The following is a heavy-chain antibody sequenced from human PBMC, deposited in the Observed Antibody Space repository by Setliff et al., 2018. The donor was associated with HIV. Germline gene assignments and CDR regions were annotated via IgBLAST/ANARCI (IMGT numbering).Heavy chain of an antibody. CDR2: ISSSSNYI. Sequence: GGSLRLSCAASGFTFSSYNMNWVRQAPGKGLEWVSSISSSSNYIYYADSVKGRFTISRDNAKNSRYLQMNSLRSEDTAVYYCARDTGQQLVGCNIWGQGTMVTVSS. J-gene: IGHJ3*02. CDR3: ARDTGQQLVGCNI. D-gene: IGHD6-13*01. V-gene: IGHV3-21*04. CDR1: GFTFSSYN.